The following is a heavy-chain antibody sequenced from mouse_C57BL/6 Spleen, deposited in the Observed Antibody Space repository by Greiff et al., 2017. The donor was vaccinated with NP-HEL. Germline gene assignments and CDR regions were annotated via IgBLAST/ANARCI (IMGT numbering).Heavy chain of an antibody. CDR3: AREDNYDYAMDY. J-gene: IGHJ4*01. Sequence: EVQVVESGGGLVQPGGSLKLSCAASGFTFSDYGMAWVRQAPRKGPEWVAFISNLAYSIYYADTMTGRFTISRENAKNPLYLEMSSLRSDDTAMYYCAREDNYDYAMDYWGQGTSVTVSS. CDR1: GFTFSDYG. CDR2: ISNLAYSI. D-gene: IGHD1-3*01. V-gene: IGHV5-15*01.